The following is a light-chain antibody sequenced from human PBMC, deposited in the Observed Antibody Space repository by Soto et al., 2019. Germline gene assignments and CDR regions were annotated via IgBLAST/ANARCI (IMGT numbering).Light chain of an antibody. J-gene: IGKJ1*01. CDR2: GAS. V-gene: IGKV3-20*01. CDR1: RSITNNY. CDR3: QQYSSTPQT. Sequence: EIVLTQSPGTLSLSPGERATLSCGASRSITNNYLAWYQQQHGQAPILLVYGASSRATGVPARFAGSGSGTHFTLTINSLEPEEFAAYYCQQYSSTPQTFGQGTKVEIK.